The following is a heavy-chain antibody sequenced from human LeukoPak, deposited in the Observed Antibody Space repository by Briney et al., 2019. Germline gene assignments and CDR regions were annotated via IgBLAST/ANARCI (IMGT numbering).Heavy chain of an antibody. J-gene: IGHJ5*02. Sequence: GGSLRLSCAASGFTVSSNYMSWVRQAPGKGLEWVSVIYSGGSTYYADSVKGRFTISRDNSKNTLYLQMNSLKTEDTAVYYCAKPSGASTGQSPSFDPWGQGALVTVSS. CDR3: AKPSGASTGQSPSFDP. V-gene: IGHV3-66*01. CDR2: IYSGGST. CDR1: GFTVSSNY. D-gene: IGHD3-10*01.